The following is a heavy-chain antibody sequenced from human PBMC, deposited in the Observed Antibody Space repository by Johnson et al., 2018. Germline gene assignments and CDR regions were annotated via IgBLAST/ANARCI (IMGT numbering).Heavy chain of an antibody. D-gene: IGHD6-19*01. CDR2: INEDGSER. J-gene: IGHJ2*01. CDR3: AGGPGWGFDR. Sequence: VQLVQSGGGLVQSGGSPRLSCVGSGFSFRRHWMSWVRQAPGKGLVFVAIINEDGSERHFVDSVKGRFAISRDNAKKSLFLQMNSLRAEDTAVYFCAGGPGWGFDRWGRGTLVTVS. CDR1: GFSFRRHW. V-gene: IGHV3-7*01.